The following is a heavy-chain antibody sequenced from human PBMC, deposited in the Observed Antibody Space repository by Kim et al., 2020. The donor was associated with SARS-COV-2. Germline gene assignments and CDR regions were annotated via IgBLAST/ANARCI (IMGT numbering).Heavy chain of an antibody. CDR1: GFTFSSYG. CDR2: ISYDGSNK. V-gene: IGHV3-30*18. Sequence: GGSLRLSCAASGFTFSSYGMHWVRQAPGKGLEWVAVISYDGSNKYYADSVKGRFTISRDNSKNTLYLQMNSLRAEDTAVYYCAKELLLWFGELRDYYYGMDVWGQGTTITVSS. D-gene: IGHD3-10*01. CDR3: AKELLLWFGELRDYYYGMDV. J-gene: IGHJ6*02.